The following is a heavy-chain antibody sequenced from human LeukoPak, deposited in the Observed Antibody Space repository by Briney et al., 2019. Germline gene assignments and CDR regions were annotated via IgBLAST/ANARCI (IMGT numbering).Heavy chain of an antibody. Sequence: ASVKVSCKASGYTSTSYYMHWVRQAPGQGLEWMGVINPSGGTTTYAQKFQGRVTMTRDTSTSTVYMELSSLRSEDTAVYYCARALWWLRLHFDYWGQGTLVTVSS. V-gene: IGHV1-46*01. D-gene: IGHD5-12*01. CDR1: GYTSTSYY. CDR3: ARALWWLRLHFDY. CDR2: INPSGGTT. J-gene: IGHJ4*02.